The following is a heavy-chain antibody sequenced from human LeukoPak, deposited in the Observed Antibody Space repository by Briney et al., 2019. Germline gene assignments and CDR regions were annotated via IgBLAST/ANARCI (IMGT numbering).Heavy chain of an antibody. CDR2: IIPSGHTT. CDR3: AKDDRWLQFCC. CDR1: GFTFSSHG. V-gene: IGHV3-23*01. J-gene: IGHJ4*02. D-gene: IGHD5-24*01. Sequence: GGSLRLSCVASGFTFSSHGMNWVRQAPGKGLEWVSGIIPSGHTTYYADSVRGRFTISRDNSRNAVYLQMNSLRAEDTAVYYCAKDDRWLQFCCWGQGTLVTVSA.